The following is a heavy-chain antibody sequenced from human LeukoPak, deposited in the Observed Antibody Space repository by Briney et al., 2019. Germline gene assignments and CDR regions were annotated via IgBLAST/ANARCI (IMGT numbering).Heavy chain of an antibody. CDR3: ARDPTQWLVFRTFEVKGYYFDY. V-gene: IGHV1-3*01. CDR2: INAGNGNT. CDR1: GYTFTSYA. D-gene: IGHD6-19*01. J-gene: IGHJ4*02. Sequence: ASVKVSCKASGYTFTSYAMHWVRQAPGQRLEWMGWINAGNGNTKYSQKFQGRVTITRDTSASTAYMELSSLRSDDTAVYYCARDPTQWLVFRTFEVKGYYFDYWGQGTLVTVSS.